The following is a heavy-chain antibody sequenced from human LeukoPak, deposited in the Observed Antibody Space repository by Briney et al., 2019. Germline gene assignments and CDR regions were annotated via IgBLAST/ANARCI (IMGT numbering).Heavy chain of an antibody. V-gene: IGHV3-30*04. J-gene: IGHJ4*02. Sequence: PPGGSLRLSCAASGFTISYYAMHWVRQAPAQGLEWVAIISYDGTNKYYADSVKGRFTISRDNSKNTLYLQMNSLRAEDTAVYYCAKTDSGSYSHFDYWGQGTLVTVSS. D-gene: IGHD1-26*01. CDR3: AKTDSGSYSHFDY. CDR1: GFTISYYA. CDR2: ISYDGTNK.